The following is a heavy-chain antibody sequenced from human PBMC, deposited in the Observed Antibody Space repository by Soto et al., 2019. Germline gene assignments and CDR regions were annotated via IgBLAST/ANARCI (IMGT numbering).Heavy chain of an antibody. CDR2: IIPIFGTA. V-gene: IGHV1-69*13. Sequence: ASVKVSCKASGGTFSSYAISWVRQAPGQGLEWMGGIIPIFGTANYAQKFQGRVTITADESTSTAYMELSSLRSEDTAVYYCARESHVDTAMVPQGFWGQGTLVTVSS. D-gene: IGHD5-18*01. J-gene: IGHJ4*02. CDR1: GGTFSSYA. CDR3: ARESHVDTAMVPQGF.